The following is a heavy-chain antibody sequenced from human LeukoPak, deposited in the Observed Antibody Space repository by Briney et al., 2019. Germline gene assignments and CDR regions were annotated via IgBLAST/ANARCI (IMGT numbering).Heavy chain of an antibody. D-gene: IGHD6-19*01. J-gene: IGHJ4*02. CDR1: GYTFTSYY. CDR3: ATDIAVAGTYY. V-gene: IGHV1-46*01. CDR2: INPSGGST. Sequence: PSVKVSCKASGYTFTSYYMHWVRQAPGQGLEWMGIINPSGGSTSYAQKFQGRVTMTRDTSTSTVYMELSSLRSEDTAVYYCATDIAVAGTYYWGQGTLVTVSS.